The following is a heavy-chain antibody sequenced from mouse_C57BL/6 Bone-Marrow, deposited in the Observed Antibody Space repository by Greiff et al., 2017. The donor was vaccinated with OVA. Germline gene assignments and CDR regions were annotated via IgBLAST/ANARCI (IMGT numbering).Heavy chain of an antibody. D-gene: IGHD1-2*01. CDR2: IYPRDGST. CDR3: ARGGLLRLGDYWYCDV. J-gene: IGHJ1*03. CDR1: GYTFTDHP. Sequence: VKLQESDAELVKPGASVKISCKVSGYTFTDHPIHWMKQRPEQGLEWIGYIYPRDGSTKYNEKFKGKATLTADKSSSTAYMQLNSLTSEDSAVYFCARGGLLRLGDYWYCDVWGTGTTVTVSS. V-gene: IGHV1-78*01.